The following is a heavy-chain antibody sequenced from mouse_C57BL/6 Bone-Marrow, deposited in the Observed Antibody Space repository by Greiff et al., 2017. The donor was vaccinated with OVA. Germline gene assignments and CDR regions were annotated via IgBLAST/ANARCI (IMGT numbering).Heavy chain of an antibody. Sequence: QVQLQQPGAELVMPGASVKLSCKASGYTFTSYWMHWVKQRPGQGLEWIGEIDPSDSYTKYNQKFKGKSTLTVDKSSSTADRQLRSLTSEDSAVYYCERGGYGSSSYYAMDYWGQGTSVTVSS. V-gene: IGHV1-69*01. CDR2: IDPSDSYT. CDR3: ERGGYGSSSYYAMDY. D-gene: IGHD1-1*01. CDR1: GYTFTSYW. J-gene: IGHJ4*01.